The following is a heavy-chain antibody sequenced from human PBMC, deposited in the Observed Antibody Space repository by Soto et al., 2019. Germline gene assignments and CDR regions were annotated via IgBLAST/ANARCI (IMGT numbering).Heavy chain of an antibody. CDR1: GFPFGDFA. CDR3: VKKIAGTTTNGAYWYFDR. J-gene: IGHJ2*01. CDR2: ITGGGDYT. Sequence: EVQLLESGGDLVQPGGYLSLSCSASGFPFGDFALNWVRQAPGKGLEWVSGITGGGDYTFYADSVKGRFTISRVQSKNTVYLQMNSLRAEDTALYYCVKKIAGTTTNGAYWYFDRWGRGTLVTVSS. V-gene: IGHV3-23*01. D-gene: IGHD2-8*01.